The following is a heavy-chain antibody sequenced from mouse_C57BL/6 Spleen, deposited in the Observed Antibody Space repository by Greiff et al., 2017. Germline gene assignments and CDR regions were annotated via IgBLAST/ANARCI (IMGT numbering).Heavy chain of an antibody. CDR3: ARRGDYGGFDY. V-gene: IGHV1-75*01. CDR2: IFPGSGSP. CDR1: GYTFTDSY. J-gene: IGHJ2*01. D-gene: IGHD2-4*01. Sequence: QVQLKESGPELVKPGASVKISCKASGYTFTDSYINWVKQRPGKGLEWIGRIFPGSGSPDYNEKFKGKATLTGDKSSSTAYMLLSSLTSEDCAVYVCARRGDYGGFDYWGQGTTLTVSS.